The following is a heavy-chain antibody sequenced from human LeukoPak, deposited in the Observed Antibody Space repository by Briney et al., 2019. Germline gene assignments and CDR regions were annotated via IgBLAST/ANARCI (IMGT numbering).Heavy chain of an antibody. Sequence: SETLSLTCTVSGGSISSGDYYWSWIRQPLGKGLEWIGYIYYSGSTYYNPSLKSRVTITVDTSKNQFSLKLSSVTAADTAVYYCARDLLNEGNHLDYWGQGTLVTVSS. CDR3: ARDLLNEGNHLDY. CDR1: GGSISSGDYY. J-gene: IGHJ4*02. CDR2: IYYSGST. V-gene: IGHV4-30-4*01. D-gene: IGHD4-23*01.